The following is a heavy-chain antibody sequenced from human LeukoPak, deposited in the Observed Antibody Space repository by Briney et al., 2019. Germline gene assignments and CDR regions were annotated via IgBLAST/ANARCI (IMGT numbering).Heavy chain of an antibody. CDR2: ISGSGGST. D-gene: IGHD2-15*01. CDR1: GFTFSSYA. J-gene: IGHJ2*01. Sequence: GSLRLSCAASGFTFSSYAMSWVRQAPGKGLEWVSAISGSGGSTYYADSVKGRFTISRDNSKNTLYLQMNSLRAEDTAVYYCANLGALGYCSGGSCYRPWYFDLWGRGTLVTVSS. CDR3: ANLGALGYCSGGSCYRPWYFDL. V-gene: IGHV3-23*01.